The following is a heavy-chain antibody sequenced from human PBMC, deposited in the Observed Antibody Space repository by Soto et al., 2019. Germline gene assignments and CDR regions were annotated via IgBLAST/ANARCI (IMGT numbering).Heavy chain of an antibody. D-gene: IGHD6-6*01. J-gene: IGHJ1*01. CDR1: AFIFSYYA. V-gene: IGHV3-30-3*01. Sequence: GGSLRLSCVASAFIFSYYAMHWARQAPGKGLEWVALISPAGTNQYYADYAKGRFTISRDNSKNTLYLQMNSLRPEDTGLYYCARENSRISPRLFQHWGHGTLVTVSS. CDR2: ISPAGTNQ. CDR3: ARENSRISPRLFQH.